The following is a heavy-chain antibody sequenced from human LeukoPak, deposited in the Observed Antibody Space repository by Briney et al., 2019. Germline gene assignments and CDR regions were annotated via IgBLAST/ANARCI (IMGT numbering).Heavy chain of an antibody. J-gene: IGHJ4*02. CDR1: GFTFDDYG. CDR2: ISSSGSTI. Sequence: GGSLRLSCAASGFTFDDYGMSWVRHAPGKGLEWVSYISSSGSTIYYADSVKGRFTISRDNAKNSLYLQMNSLRAEDTAVYYCARDSYYDFWSGYYMFDYWGQGTLVTVSS. V-gene: IGHV3-48*03. CDR3: ARDSYYDFWSGYYMFDY. D-gene: IGHD3-3*01.